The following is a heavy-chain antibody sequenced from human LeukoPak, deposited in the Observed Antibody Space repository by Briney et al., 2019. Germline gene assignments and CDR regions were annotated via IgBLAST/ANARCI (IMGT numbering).Heavy chain of an antibody. CDR1: GFTFSSYA. J-gene: IGHJ2*01. Sequence: GRSLRLSCAASGFTFSSYAMHWGRQAPGKGLEWVAVISYDGSNKYYADSVKGRFTISRDNAKNSLYLQMNSLRAEDTAVYYCARDLRYFDLWGRGTLVTVSS. CDR3: ARDLRYFDL. V-gene: IGHV3-30-3*01. CDR2: ISYDGSNK.